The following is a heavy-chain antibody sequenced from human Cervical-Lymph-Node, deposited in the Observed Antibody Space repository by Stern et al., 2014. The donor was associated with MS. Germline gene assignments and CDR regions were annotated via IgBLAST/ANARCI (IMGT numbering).Heavy chain of an antibody. J-gene: IGHJ4*02. CDR2: IYYSGST. CDR3: ARHGCSGGSCPGYFDY. Sequence: VQLVESGPGLVKPSETLSLTCTVSGGSLSSYYWSWIRQPPGKGLEWIGYIYYSGSTHYNPSRKSRFTISVDTSKTHFPLKRSSVTAADTAVYYCARHGCSGGSCPGYFDYWGQGTLVTVSS. D-gene: IGHD2-15*01. V-gene: IGHV4-59*08. CDR1: GGSLSSYY.